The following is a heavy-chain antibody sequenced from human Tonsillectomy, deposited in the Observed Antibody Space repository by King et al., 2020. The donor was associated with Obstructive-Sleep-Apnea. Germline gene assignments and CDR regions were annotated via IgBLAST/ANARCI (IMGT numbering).Heavy chain of an antibody. CDR1: GFTFSSYG. D-gene: IGHD3-10*01. V-gene: IGHV3-33*01. CDR3: ARWAGASQSPTRGWFDP. Sequence: VQLVESGGGVVQPGRSLRLSCAASGFTFSSYGMHWVRQAPGKGLEWVAGIWYDGSNKYYADSVKGRFTIYRDNSKNTLYLQMNRLRAEDTAVYYCARWAGASQSPTRGWFDPWGQGTLVTVSS. CDR2: IWYDGSNK. J-gene: IGHJ5*02.